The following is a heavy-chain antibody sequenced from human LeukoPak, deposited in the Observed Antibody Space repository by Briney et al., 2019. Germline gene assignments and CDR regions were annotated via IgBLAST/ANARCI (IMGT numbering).Heavy chain of an antibody. J-gene: IGHJ4*02. CDR2: IYPGDSDT. Sequence: GESLKISRKASGYSLSGYWIGRVRPMPGKGLEWMGSIYPGDSDTAYSPSFQGQVTISADKSISTAYLQWSSLKASDTGIYYCARRLRFAEGAYFDYWGQGTLVTVSS. CDR3: ARRLRFAEGAYFDY. V-gene: IGHV5-51*01. D-gene: IGHD3-16*01. CDR1: GYSLSGYW.